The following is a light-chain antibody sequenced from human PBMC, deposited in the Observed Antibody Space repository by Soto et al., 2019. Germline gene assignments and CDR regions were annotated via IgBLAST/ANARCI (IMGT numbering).Light chain of an antibody. CDR2: EVY. Sequence: QSALTQPPSASGSLGQSVTISCTGTSSDVGGYDHVSWYQHRPGKAPKLMIFEVYKRPSGVPDRFSGSKTGNTASLTVSGLQAEDEAEYYCCSXAGINNYVFGPGTKLTVL. CDR1: SSDVGGYDH. CDR3: CSXAGINNYV. J-gene: IGLJ1*01. V-gene: IGLV2-8*01.